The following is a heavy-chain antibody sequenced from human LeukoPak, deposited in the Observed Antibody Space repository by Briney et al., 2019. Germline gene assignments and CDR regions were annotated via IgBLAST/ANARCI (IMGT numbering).Heavy chain of an antibody. CDR1: GGSVSSGGYY. Sequence: SETLSLTCTVSGGSVSSGGYYWSWIRQHPGKGLEWIGYIYYSGSTYYNPSLKSRVTISVDTSKNQFSLKLSSVTAADTAVYYCARGAQGQLLWFGELSNNYYYGMDVWGQGTTVTVSS. CDR2: IYYSGST. D-gene: IGHD3-10*01. CDR3: ARGAQGQLLWFGELSNNYYYGMDV. J-gene: IGHJ6*02. V-gene: IGHV4-31*03.